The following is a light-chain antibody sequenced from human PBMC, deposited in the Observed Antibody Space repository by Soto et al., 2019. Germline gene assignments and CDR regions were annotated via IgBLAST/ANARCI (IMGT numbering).Light chain of an antibody. CDR2: GAS. CDR1: QSIRNN. V-gene: IGKV3-15*01. Sequence: EIVMTQSPATLSVAPGERATLSCRASQSIRNNLAWYQQKPGQAPRLLIFGASTRATGIPARFSGSGSGTEFTLTISSLQSEDSAVYYCQQHNGWPLTFGGGTKVEIK. CDR3: QQHNGWPLT. J-gene: IGKJ4*01.